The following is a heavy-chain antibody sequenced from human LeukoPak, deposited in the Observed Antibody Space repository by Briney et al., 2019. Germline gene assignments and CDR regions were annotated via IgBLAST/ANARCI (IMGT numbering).Heavy chain of an antibody. CDR1: GFTFSSYA. CDR3: ARQPDDFSGWNNGQDFFDY. CDR2: ISGRGSST. D-gene: IGHD6-19*01. J-gene: IGHJ4*02. Sequence: GGSLRLSCSASGFTFSSYAMHWVRQAPGKGLEWVSGISGRGSSTYYADSVKGRFTISRDNSKNTLYLQMNSLRAEDTAVYYCARQPDDFSGWNNGQDFFDYWGQGTLVTVSS. V-gene: IGHV3-23*01.